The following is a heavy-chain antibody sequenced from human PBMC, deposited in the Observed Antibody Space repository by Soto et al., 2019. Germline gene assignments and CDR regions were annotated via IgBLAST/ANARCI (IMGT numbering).Heavy chain of an antibody. V-gene: IGHV4-31*03. Sequence: QVQLQESGPGLVKPSQTLSLTCTVSGGSISTGGYYWSWIRQHPGKGLEWIGYPYNSATTYSNPALKSRVTISVATSKNHISMTLSSITVGDTAAYYGGRDHAPWGKGAVVTVYS. CDR1: GGSISTGGYY. CDR3: GRDHAP. CDR2: PYNSATT. J-gene: IGHJ5*02.